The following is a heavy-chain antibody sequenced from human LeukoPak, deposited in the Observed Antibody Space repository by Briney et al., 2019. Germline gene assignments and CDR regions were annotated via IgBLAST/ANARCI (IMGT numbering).Heavy chain of an antibody. CDR1: GGSISSSSYY. V-gene: IGHV4-39*01. J-gene: IGHJ4*02. CDR3: ARQWGRIRLGELSSIDY. D-gene: IGHD3-16*02. Sequence: SETLSLTCTVSGGSISSSSYYWGWIRQPPGQGLEWIGSMYYSGSTYYNPSLKSRVTISVDTSKNQFSLKLSSVTAADTAVYYCARQWGRIRLGELSSIDYWGQGTLVTVSS. CDR2: MYYSGST.